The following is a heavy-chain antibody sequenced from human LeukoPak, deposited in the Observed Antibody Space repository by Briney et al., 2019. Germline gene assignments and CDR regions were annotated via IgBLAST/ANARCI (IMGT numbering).Heavy chain of an antibody. D-gene: IGHD3-22*01. CDR2: IYHSGST. CDR1: GGSISNGGYY. CDR3: ARETYYYDSSGPHLFDY. J-gene: IGHJ4*02. V-gene: IGHV4-30-2*01. Sequence: SSETLSLTCTVSGGSISNGGYYWSWIRQPPGKGLEWIGYIYHSGSTYYNPSLKCRVTISVDRSKNQFSLKLSSVTAADTAVYYCARETYYYDSSGPHLFDYWGQGTLVTVSS.